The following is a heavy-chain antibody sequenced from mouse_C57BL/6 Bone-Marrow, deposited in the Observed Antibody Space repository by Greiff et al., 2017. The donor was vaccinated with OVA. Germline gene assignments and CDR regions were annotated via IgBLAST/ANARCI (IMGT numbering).Heavy chain of an antibody. CDR3: AKNEGYYGNYNAMDY. V-gene: IGHV2-4*01. D-gene: IGHD2-1*01. CDR1: GFSLTSYG. Sequence: VQLVESGPGLVQPSQSLSITCTVSGFSLTSYGVHWVRQPPGKGLEWLGVIWSGGSTDYNAAFISRLSISKDNSKSQVFFKMNSLQADDTAIYYCAKNEGYYGNYNAMDYWGQGTSVTVSS. J-gene: IGHJ4*01. CDR2: IWSGGST.